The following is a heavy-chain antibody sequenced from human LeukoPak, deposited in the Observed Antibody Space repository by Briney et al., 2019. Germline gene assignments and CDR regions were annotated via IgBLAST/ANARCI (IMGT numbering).Heavy chain of an antibody. CDR2: INHSGST. Sequence: PSETLSLTCAVYGGSFSGYYWSWIRQPPGKGLEWIGEINHSGSTNYNPSLKSRVTISVDTSKNQFSLKLSSVTAADTAVYYCARGRVDIVVVPAAMCRYFDYWGQGTLVTVSS. J-gene: IGHJ4*02. CDR1: GGSFSGYY. V-gene: IGHV4-34*01. D-gene: IGHD2-2*03. CDR3: ARGRVDIVVVPAAMCRYFDY.